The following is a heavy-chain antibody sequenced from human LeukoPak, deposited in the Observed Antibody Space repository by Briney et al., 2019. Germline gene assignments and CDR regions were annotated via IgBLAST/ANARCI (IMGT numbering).Heavy chain of an antibody. CDR2: IYSAGST. D-gene: IGHD4-23*01. CDR1: GFTVSDNY. V-gene: IGHV3-53*01. CDR3: ARRGDGGRSFDY. J-gene: IGHJ4*02. Sequence: GGSLRLSCAASGFTVSDNYMSWVRQAPGKGLEWVSLIYSAGSTYYADSVTGRFTISRDNSKNTLFLRMNSLRAEDTAVYYCARRGDGGRSFDYWGQGTLVTVSS.